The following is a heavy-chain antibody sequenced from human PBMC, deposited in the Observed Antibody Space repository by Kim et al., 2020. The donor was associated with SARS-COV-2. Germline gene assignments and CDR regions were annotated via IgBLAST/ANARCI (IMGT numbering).Heavy chain of an antibody. CDR1: GGSISSSSYY. J-gene: IGHJ5*02. V-gene: IGHV4-39*01. CDR3: ARHPYYGSGNWFDP. D-gene: IGHD3-10*01. CDR2: IYYSGST. Sequence: SETLSLTCTVSGGSISSSSYYWGWIRQPPGKGLEWIGSIYYSGSTYYNPSLKSRVTISVDTSKNQFSLKLSSVTAADTAVYYCARHPYYGSGNWFDPWGQGTLVTVSS.